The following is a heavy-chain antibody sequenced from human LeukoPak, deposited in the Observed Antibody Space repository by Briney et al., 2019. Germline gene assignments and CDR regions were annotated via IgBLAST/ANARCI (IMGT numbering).Heavy chain of an antibody. CDR1: GFTFSSYW. CDR2: IKQDGSEK. J-gene: IGHJ4*02. D-gene: IGHD1-26*01. Sequence: PGRSLRLSCAASGFTFSSYWMSWVRQAPGKGLEWVANIKQDGSEKYYVDSVKGRFTIPRDNAKNSLYLQMNSLRAEDTAVYYCAREEVSGSYGYWGQGTLVTVSS. V-gene: IGHV3-7*01. CDR3: AREEVSGSYGY.